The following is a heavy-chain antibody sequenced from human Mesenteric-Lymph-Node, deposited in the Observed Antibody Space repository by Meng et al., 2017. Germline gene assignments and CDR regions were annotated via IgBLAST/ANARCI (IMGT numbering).Heavy chain of an antibody. D-gene: IGHD3-22*01. V-gene: IGHV4-4*02. CDR2: TSHSGST. CDR1: GGSISRSDW. Sequence: QVQLQEAGPGLVKPSDTLSLTGAVSGGSISRSDWWSWVRQPPGKGLEWIGETSHSGSTNYSPSLKSRVTISLDKSKNQLSLKLNSVTAADTAVYYCASSDYYRSDYWGQGTLVTVAS. J-gene: IGHJ4*02. CDR3: ASSDYYRSDY.